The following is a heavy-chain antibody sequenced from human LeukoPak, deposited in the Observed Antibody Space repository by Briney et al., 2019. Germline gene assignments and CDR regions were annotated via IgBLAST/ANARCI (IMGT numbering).Heavy chain of an antibody. V-gene: IGHV3-48*01. D-gene: IGHD4-17*01. CDR2: ISSSSSTI. CDR3: ARETPDYGDYRGAYYFDY. J-gene: IGHJ4*02. CDR1: GFTFSSYR. Sequence: GGSLRLSCAASGFTFSSYRMNWVRHAPGKGLEWVSYISSSSSTIYYADSVKGRFTISRDNAKNSLYLQMNSLRAEDTAVYYCARETPDYGDYRGAYYFDYWGQGTLVTVSS.